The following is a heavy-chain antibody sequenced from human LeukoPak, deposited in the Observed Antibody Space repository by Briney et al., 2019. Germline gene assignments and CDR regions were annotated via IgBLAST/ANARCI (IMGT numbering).Heavy chain of an antibody. CDR3: ARVQYSLFDY. J-gene: IGHJ4*02. V-gene: IGHV4-59*01. CDR1: GGSISSYY. CDR2: IYYSGST. D-gene: IGHD5-18*01. Sequence: PSETLSLTCTVSGGSISSYYWSWIRQPPGKGLEWIGYIYYSGSTNYNPSLKSRVTISVDTSKNQFSLKLSSVTAADTAVYYCARVQYSLFDYWGQGTLVTVSS.